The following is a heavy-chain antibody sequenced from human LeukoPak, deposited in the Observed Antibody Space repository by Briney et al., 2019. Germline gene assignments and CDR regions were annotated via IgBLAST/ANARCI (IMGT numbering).Heavy chain of an antibody. D-gene: IGHD3-10*01. CDR3: ATGGSGSS. CDR2: IKEDGTEK. V-gene: IGHV3-7*04. CDR1: GFMFNNYW. J-gene: IGHJ5*02. Sequence: GGSLRLSCAASGFMFNNYWMNWVRQAPDKGPEWLATIKEDGTEKYYVDSVKGRFTISRDNAKNSLSLQMSSLRAEDTAVYYCATGGSGSSWGQGTLVTVSS.